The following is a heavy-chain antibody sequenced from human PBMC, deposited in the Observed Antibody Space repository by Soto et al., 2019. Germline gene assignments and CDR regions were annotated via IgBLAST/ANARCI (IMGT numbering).Heavy chain of an antibody. Sequence: QVQLQESGPGLVKPSQTLSLTCTVSGGSITSGGYYWNWIRQLPGKGLEWIGYIHLSGNTYYNPSLKSRLSLSIDTSENQFPLKLSSVTAADTAVYYCARDQGGYNGRNWFVPWGQGSLVIVSS. CDR3: ARDQGGYNGRNWFVP. CDR2: IHLSGNT. V-gene: IGHV4-31*03. J-gene: IGHJ5*02. CDR1: GGSITSGGYY. D-gene: IGHD5-12*01.